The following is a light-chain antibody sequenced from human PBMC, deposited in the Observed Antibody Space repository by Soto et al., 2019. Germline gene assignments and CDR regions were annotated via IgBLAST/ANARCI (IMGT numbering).Light chain of an antibody. V-gene: IGKV3-20*01. CDR1: QSVSSSY. CDR2: GES. J-gene: IGKJ2*01. CDR3: QQYGSSSYT. Sequence: EIVLTQSPGTLSLSPGERATLSCRASQSVSSSYLAWYQQKPGQAPRLLIYGESSSATGIPDRFSGSGSGTDFTLTISRLEPEDFAVYYWQQYGSSSYTFGQGTKLEIK.